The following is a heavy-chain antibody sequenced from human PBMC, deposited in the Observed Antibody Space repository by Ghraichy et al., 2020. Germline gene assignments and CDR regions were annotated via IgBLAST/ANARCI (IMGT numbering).Heavy chain of an antibody. CDR3: AKAATSDIVIDY. V-gene: IGHV3-7*03. D-gene: IGHD2-15*01. CDR1: GFTFSSYW. Sequence: GGSLRLSCVASGFTFSSYWMTWVHQAPGKGLEWVANIKQDGSEKRYVDSVKGRFTISRDNAKNSLYLQMNSLRDEDTAVYYCAKAATSDIVIDYWGQGTLVTVSS. CDR2: IKQDGSEK. J-gene: IGHJ4*02.